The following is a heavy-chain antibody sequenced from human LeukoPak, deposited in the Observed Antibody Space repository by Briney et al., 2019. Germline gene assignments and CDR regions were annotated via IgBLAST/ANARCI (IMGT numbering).Heavy chain of an antibody. J-gene: IGHJ5*02. Sequence: GAALQISYKGSGSGFTSYWIGWGRPTPGKGVGWRGIIYPGDSDTRYSPSFQGQVTISADKSISTAYLQWSSLKASDTAMYYCARFYGDGEKYWFDPWGQGTLVTVSS. CDR3: ARFYGDGEKYWFDP. CDR2: IYPGDSDT. D-gene: IGHD4-17*01. CDR1: GSGFTSYW. V-gene: IGHV5-51*01.